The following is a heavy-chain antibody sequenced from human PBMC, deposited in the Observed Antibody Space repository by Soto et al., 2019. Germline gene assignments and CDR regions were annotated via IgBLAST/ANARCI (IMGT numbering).Heavy chain of an antibody. J-gene: IGHJ6*02. Sequence: PSETLSLTCTVSGCSISSGGYYWSWIRQHPGKGLEWIGYIYYSGSTDYNPSLKSRVTISVDTSKNQFSLKLSSVTAADTAVYYCARIVYCSSISCWPLYGMDVWGQGTTVTVSS. CDR3: ARIVYCSSISCWPLYGMDV. CDR2: IYYSGST. CDR1: GCSISSGGYY. V-gene: IGHV4-31*03. D-gene: IGHD2-2*01.